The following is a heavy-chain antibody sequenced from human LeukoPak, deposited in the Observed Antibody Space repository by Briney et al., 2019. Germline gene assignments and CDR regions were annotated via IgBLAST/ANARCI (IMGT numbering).Heavy chain of an antibody. CDR3: ARGSGYSSSIWFDP. CDR2: IIPIFGTA. J-gene: IGHJ5*02. Sequence: GASVTVSCKASGGTFSSYAISWVRQAPGQGLEWMGGIIPIFGTANYAQKFQGRVTITTDESTSTACMELSSLRSEDTAVYYCARGSGYSSSIWFDPWGQGTLVTVSS. V-gene: IGHV1-69*05. D-gene: IGHD6-6*01. CDR1: GGTFSSYA.